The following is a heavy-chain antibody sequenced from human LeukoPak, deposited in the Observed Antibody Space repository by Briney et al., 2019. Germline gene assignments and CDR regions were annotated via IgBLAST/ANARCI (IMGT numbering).Heavy chain of an antibody. V-gene: IGHV3-23*01. CDR3: AKGGVVPAATEYYFDY. Sequence: GGSLRLSCAASGFTFSSYAMSWVRQAPGKGLEWVSAISGSGGSTYYADSVKGRFTISRDNSKNTLYLQMNSLRAEDTAVYYCAKGGVVPAATEYYFDYWGQGTLVTVSS. CDR2: ISGSGGST. J-gene: IGHJ4*02. D-gene: IGHD2-2*01. CDR1: GFTFSSYA.